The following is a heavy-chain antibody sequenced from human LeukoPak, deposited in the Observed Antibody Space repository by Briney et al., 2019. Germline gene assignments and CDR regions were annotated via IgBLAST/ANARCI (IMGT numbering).Heavy chain of an antibody. CDR2: IYSGGST. CDR3: ARDTGMATTIGDAFDI. Sequence: GGSLRLSCAASGFTVSSNYMSWVRQAPGKGLEWVSVIYSGGSTYYADSVKGRFTISRDNSKNTLYLQMNSLRAEDTAVYYCARDTGMATTIGDAFDIWGQGTMVTVSS. J-gene: IGHJ3*02. CDR1: GFTVSSNY. D-gene: IGHD5-24*01. V-gene: IGHV3-53*01.